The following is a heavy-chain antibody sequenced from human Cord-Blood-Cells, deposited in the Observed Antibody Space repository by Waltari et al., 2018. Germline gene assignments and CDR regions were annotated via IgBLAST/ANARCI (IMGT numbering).Heavy chain of an antibody. J-gene: IGHJ4*02. CDR2: IIPIFGTA. CDR1: GGPFRSYA. Sequence: QVQLVQSGAEVKKPGSSVKVSCKASGGPFRSYAIRSVRTAPGQGLEWMGGIIPIFGTANYTQRFQGRVTITADKSTSTAYMELSSLRSEDTAVYYCASPYSSSWYYFDYWGQGTLVTVSS. D-gene: IGHD6-13*01. CDR3: ASPYSSSWYYFDY. V-gene: IGHV1-69*06.